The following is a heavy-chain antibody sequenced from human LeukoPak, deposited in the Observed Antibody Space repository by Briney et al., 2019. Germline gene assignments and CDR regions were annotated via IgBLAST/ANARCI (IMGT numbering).Heavy chain of an antibody. CDR3: AKDPDGENWFDP. CDR1: GFTFSSYA. J-gene: IGHJ5*02. D-gene: IGHD1-14*01. CDR2: ISGSGGST. Sequence: GGSLRLSCAASGFTFSSYAMSWVRQAPGEGLEWVSAISGSGGSTYYADSVKGRFTISRDNSKNTLYLQMNSLRAEDTAVYYCAKDPDGENWFDPWGQGTLVTVSS. V-gene: IGHV3-23*01.